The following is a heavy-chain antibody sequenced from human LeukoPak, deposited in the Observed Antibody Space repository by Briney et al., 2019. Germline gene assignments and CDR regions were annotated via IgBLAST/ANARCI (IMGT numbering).Heavy chain of an antibody. CDR2: IYYSGNT. CDR1: GGSISSSSYH. D-gene: IGHD6-13*01. V-gene: IGHV4-39*07. Sequence: PSETLSLTCTVSGGSISSSSYHWGWIRRPPGKGLEWIGSIYYSGNTYYNPSLKSRVTISVDTSKNQFSLKLSSVTAADTAVYYCASGYSSSWYLVLGYWGQGTLVTVSS. J-gene: IGHJ4*02. CDR3: ASGYSSSWYLVLGY.